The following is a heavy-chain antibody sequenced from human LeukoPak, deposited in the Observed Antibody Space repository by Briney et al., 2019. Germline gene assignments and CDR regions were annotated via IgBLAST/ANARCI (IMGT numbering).Heavy chain of an antibody. CDR1: GFTFSSYA. J-gene: IGHJ2*01. CDR3: VGYGNNSGDWYFDL. CDR2: ISGSGGST. Sequence: GGSPRLSCAASGFTFSSYAMSWVRQAPGKGLEWVSAISGSGGSTYYADSVKGRFTISRDNSKNTLYLQMNSLRAEDTAVYYCVGYGNNSGDWYFDLWGRGTLVTVSS. V-gene: IGHV3-23*01. D-gene: IGHD4-23*01.